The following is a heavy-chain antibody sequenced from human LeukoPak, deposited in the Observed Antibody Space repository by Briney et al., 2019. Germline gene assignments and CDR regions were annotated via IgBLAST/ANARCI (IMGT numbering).Heavy chain of an antibody. CDR3: AREGLYYYGSGTYYKLGFDY. Sequence: SGGSLRLSCAASGFTFSSYAMHWVRQAPGKGLEWVAVISYDGSNKYYADSVKGRFTISRDNSKNTLYLQMNSLRAEDTAVYHCAREGLYYYGSGTYYKLGFDYWGQGTLVTVSS. J-gene: IGHJ4*02. CDR2: ISYDGSNK. CDR1: GFTFSSYA. V-gene: IGHV3-30*04. D-gene: IGHD3-10*01.